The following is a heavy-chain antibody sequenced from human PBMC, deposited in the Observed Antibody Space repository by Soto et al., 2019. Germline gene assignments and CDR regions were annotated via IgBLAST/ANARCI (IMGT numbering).Heavy chain of an antibody. CDR3: ARGRSNHYEPSPPAKSDP. V-gene: IGHV3-13*01. D-gene: IGHD3-22*01. CDR1: GFTLSTYD. CDR2: VGTIRDT. J-gene: IGHJ5*02. Sequence: RAVRISCAGCGFTLSTYDMPSVRQATDKGLALVSAVGTIRDTYYLDSVKGRFTISRENAKNSVYLQMNSLRAGDTAVYYCARGRSNHYEPSPPAKSDPWVRGTLVPVSS.